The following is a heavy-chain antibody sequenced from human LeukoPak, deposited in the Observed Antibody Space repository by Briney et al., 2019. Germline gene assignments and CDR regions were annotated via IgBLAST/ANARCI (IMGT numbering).Heavy chain of an antibody. CDR2: INTYNGNT. V-gene: IGHV1-18*01. Sequence: GASVKVSCKASGYTFTSYGISWVRQAPGQGLEWMGWINTYNGNTIYVQKLQGRVTMTTDTSTTTAYMELRSLRSDDTAVYYCARNRGPAMVDYWGQGTLVTVSS. D-gene: IGHD5-18*01. J-gene: IGHJ4*02. CDR3: ARNRGPAMVDY. CDR1: GYTFTSYG.